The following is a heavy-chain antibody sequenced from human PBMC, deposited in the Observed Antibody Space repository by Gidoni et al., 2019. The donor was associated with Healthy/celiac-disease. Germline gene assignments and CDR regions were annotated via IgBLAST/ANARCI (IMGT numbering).Heavy chain of an antibody. CDR1: GGSFRGYY. CDR2: INHSGST. CDR3: ARATTMVRGVAVSGNWFDP. V-gene: IGHV4-34*01. D-gene: IGHD3-10*01. J-gene: IGHJ5*02. Sequence: QVQLQQWGAGLLKPSETLSLTCAVYGGSFRGYYWSWFRQPPGKGLEWIGEINHSGSTNYNPSLKSRVTISVDTSKNQFSLKLSSVTAADTAVYYCARATTMVRGVAVSGNWFDPWGQGTLVTVSS.